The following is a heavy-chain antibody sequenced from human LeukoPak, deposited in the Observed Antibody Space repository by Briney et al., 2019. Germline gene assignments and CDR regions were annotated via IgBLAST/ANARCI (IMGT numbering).Heavy chain of an antibody. CDR1: GYTFTSYD. CDR2: MNPNSGNT. V-gene: IGHV1-8*01. CDR3: ARGKRIAARRGNYYYYMDV. D-gene: IGHD6-6*01. Sequence: ASVKVSCKASGYTFTSYDINWVRQATGQGLEWMGWMNPNSGNTGYAQKFQGRVTMTRNTSISTAYMELSSLRSEDTAVYYCARGKRIAARRGNYYYYMDVWGKGTTVTVSS. J-gene: IGHJ6*03.